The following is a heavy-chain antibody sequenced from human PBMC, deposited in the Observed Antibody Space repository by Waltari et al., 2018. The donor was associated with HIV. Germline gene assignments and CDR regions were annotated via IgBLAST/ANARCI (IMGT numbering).Heavy chain of an antibody. V-gene: IGHV4-34*02. J-gene: IGHJ6*02. Sequence: QVHLEQWGAGLLKPSETLSLICVVYNGSFSGAYWSWIRQSPGRGLECIGEINHSGNINYNPSLKGRATRSVDMSKNQISLRLISMTAADTAIYYCARSDFIHTRHGMDVWGQGTTVTVSS. CDR2: INHSGNI. CDR3: ARSDFIHTRHGMDV. D-gene: IGHD2-2*01. CDR1: NGSFSGAY.